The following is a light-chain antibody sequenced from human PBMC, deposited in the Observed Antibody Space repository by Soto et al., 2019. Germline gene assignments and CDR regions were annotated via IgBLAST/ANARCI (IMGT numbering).Light chain of an antibody. V-gene: IGLV2-23*02. CDR2: EVS. J-gene: IGLJ1*01. Sequence: QSVLTQPASVSGSPGQSITISCTGTSSDVGSYNLVSWYQQHPGKAPKLMISEVSKRPSGVSNRFSGSKSGNTASLTISGLQAEDEADYYCCSYAGSSTLVFGTGTKVTVL. CDR3: CSYAGSSTLV. CDR1: SSDVGSYNL.